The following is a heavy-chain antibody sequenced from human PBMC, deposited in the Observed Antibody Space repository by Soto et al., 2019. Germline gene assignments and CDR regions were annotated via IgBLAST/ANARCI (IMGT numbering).Heavy chain of an antibody. D-gene: IGHD3-9*01. CDR3: PRDFKYDIVTSHYGMEV. Sequence: EGQLVESGGGLVKPGGSLRLSCAASGFMFSSYSMHWVREAPGKGLEWVSSISTTSTYIYYAGSVKGRFTISRDNAKNSLFLQMNSLRAEDTALYYCPRDFKYDIVTSHYGMEVWGQGTTVTVSS. V-gene: IGHV3-21*01. CDR2: ISTTSTYI. J-gene: IGHJ6*02. CDR1: GFMFSSYS.